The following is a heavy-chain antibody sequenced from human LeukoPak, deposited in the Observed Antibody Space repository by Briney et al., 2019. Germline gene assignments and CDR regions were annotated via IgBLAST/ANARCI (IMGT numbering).Heavy chain of an antibody. V-gene: IGHV3-30*04. CDR1: GFTFCSYA. CDR2: ISYDGSNK. CDR3: ARNYYYYMDV. Sequence: GGSLRLSCAASGFTFCSYAMHCVRDAPGKGLEWVAVISYDGSNKYYTDSVKGRFTISRENSKNTLYLQMNSLRAEDTAVYYCARNYYYYMDVWGKGTTVTVSS. J-gene: IGHJ6*03.